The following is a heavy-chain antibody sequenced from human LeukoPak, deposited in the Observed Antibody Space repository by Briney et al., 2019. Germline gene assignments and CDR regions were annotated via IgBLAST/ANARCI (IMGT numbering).Heavy chain of an antibody. CDR3: ARDALWFGESEYYFDY. Sequence: GGSLRLSCAASGFTFSSYSMNWVRQAPGKGLEWVSSISSSSSYIYYADSVKGRFTISRDNAKNSLYLQMNSLRAEDTAVYYCARDALWFGESEYYFDYWGQGTLVTVSS. J-gene: IGHJ4*02. D-gene: IGHD3-10*01. CDR1: GFTFSSYS. CDR2: ISSSSSYI. V-gene: IGHV3-21*01.